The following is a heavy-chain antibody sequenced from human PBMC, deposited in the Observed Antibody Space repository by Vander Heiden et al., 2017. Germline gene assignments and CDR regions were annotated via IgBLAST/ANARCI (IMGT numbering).Heavy chain of an antibody. CDR1: GYSFTSYW. CDR3: ARGVDYDVWSGYYTSWFDP. Sequence: EVQLVQSGAEVKKPGESLKISCKGSGYSFTSYWIGWVRQMPGKGLEWMGIIYPGDSDTRYSPSFQGQVTISADKSISTAYLQWSSLKASDTAMYYGARGVDYDVWSGYYTSWFDPWGQGTLVTVSS. V-gene: IGHV5-51*01. D-gene: IGHD3-3*01. CDR2: IYPGDSDT. J-gene: IGHJ5*02.